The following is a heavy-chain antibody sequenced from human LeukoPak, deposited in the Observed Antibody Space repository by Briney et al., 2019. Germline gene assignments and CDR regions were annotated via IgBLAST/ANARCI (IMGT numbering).Heavy chain of an antibody. J-gene: IGHJ4*02. CDR1: GFTFNKYA. CDR2: ISDSGGST. V-gene: IGHV3-23*01. D-gene: IGHD6-13*01. Sequence: PGGSLRLSCAASGFTFNKYAMSWVRQAPGKGLEWVSAISDSGGSTYYADSVKGRFTIARDNSKNTLYLQMNSLRAEDTAVYYCAKGWQQLVQVYLDYWGQGTLVTVSS. CDR3: AKGWQQLVQVYLDY.